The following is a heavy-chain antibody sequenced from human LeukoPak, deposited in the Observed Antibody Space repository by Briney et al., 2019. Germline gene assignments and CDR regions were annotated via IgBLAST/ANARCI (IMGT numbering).Heavy chain of an antibody. J-gene: IGHJ4*02. Sequence: PGGSLRLSCAASGFTFSSYSMNWVRQAPGKGLEWVSSISSSSSYIYYADSVKGRFTISRDNAKNSLYLQMNSLRAEDTAVYYCAKDPSYDYVWGSYRPADYWGQGTLVTVSS. CDR2: ISSSSSYI. D-gene: IGHD3-16*02. V-gene: IGHV3-21*04. CDR3: AKDPSYDYVWGSYRPADY. CDR1: GFTFSSYS.